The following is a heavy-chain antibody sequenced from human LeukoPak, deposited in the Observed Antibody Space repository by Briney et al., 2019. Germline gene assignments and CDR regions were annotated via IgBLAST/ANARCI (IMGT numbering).Heavy chain of an antibody. CDR1: GYTFTSYD. CDR3: ARGVRSPMVRGVVFDY. Sequence: ASVKVSCKASGYTFTSYDINWVRQATGQGLEWMGWMNPNNGNTDYAQKFQGRATLTRNTSISTAYMEVNSLRSDDTAVYYCARGVRSPMVRGVVFDYWGQGTLVTVSS. D-gene: IGHD3-10*01. J-gene: IGHJ4*02. CDR2: MNPNNGNT. V-gene: IGHV1-8*01.